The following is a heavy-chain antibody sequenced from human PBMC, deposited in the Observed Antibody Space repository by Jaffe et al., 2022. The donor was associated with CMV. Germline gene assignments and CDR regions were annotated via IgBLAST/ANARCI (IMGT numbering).Heavy chain of an antibody. Sequence: QVQLQESSPGLVKPSETLSLTCNVSGGSISGYSWTWIRQPARKGLEWIGRVYKTGTTNYNPSLMSRVTMSVDTSKNQFSLRLASVTAADTAVYYCAREVGDSSSRQFDYWGQGTLVTVSS. V-gene: IGHV4-4*07. D-gene: IGHD6-6*01. J-gene: IGHJ4*02. CDR1: GGSISGYS. CDR2: VYKTGTT. CDR3: AREVGDSSSRQFDY.